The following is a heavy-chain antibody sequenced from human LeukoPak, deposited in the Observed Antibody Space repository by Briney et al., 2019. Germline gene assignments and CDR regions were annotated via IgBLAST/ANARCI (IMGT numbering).Heavy chain of an antibody. CDR2: MSSSGSTI. Sequence: GGSLRLSCAASGFTFSSYEINWVRQAPGKGLEWVSHMSSSGSTIYYAGSVKGRFTISRGNAKNSLYLQMNSLRAEDTAVYYCARDQAGRHSDYWGQGTLVTVSS. J-gene: IGHJ4*02. CDR3: ARDQAGRHSDY. D-gene: IGHD6-13*01. CDR1: GFTFSSYE. V-gene: IGHV3-48*03.